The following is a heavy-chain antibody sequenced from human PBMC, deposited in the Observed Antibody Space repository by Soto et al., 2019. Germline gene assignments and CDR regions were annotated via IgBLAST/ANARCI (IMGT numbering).Heavy chain of an antibody. CDR1: GDTFSTSS. D-gene: IGHD3-10*01. CDR3: ATIGERSLFDP. CDR2: IVPMFDAA. J-gene: IGHJ5*02. V-gene: IGHV1-69*01. Sequence: QAQLVQSGAEVKKPGSSVKVSCKASGDTFSTSSINWVRQAPGQGLEWMGGIVPMFDAADYAQKFQVRVTITADELTSTAYLELSSLRSDDTAIYYCATIGERSLFDPWGQGTVVIVSS.